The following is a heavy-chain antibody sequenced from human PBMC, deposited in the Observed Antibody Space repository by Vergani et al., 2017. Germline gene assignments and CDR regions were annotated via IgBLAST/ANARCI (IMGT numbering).Heavy chain of an antibody. CDR3: ARDRGYYGSGSQSHLGDY. D-gene: IGHD3-10*01. J-gene: IGHJ4*02. CDR2: ISYDGSNK. V-gene: IGHV3-30-3*01. Sequence: QVQLVESGGGVVQPGRSLRLSCAASGFTFSSYAMHWVRQAPGKGLEWVAVISYDGSNKYYADSVKGRFTISRDNSKNTLYLQMNSLRAEDTAVYYCARDRGYYGSGSQSHLGDYWGQGTLVTVSS. CDR1: GFTFSSYA.